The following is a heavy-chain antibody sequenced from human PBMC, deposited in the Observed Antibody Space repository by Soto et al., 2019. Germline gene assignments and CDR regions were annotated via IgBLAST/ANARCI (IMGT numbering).Heavy chain of an antibody. D-gene: IGHD3-10*01. Sequence: GGSLRLSCAASGFIFGNYWMSLVRQAPGKGLEWVANINPGGREKNYVDSVKGRFSISRDDAEKSHHLQMNSLRAEDTAVYYCAKYGSGSYGAYAFVIWGDGTMVTVSS. CDR1: GFIFGNYW. V-gene: IGHV3-7*01. CDR2: INPGGREK. J-gene: IGHJ3*02. CDR3: AKYGSGSYGAYAFVI.